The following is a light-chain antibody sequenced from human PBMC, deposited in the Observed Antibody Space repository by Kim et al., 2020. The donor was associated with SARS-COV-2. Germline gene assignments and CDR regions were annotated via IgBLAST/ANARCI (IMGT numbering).Light chain of an antibody. CDR2: EDK. Sequence: GETVTLSCDRRNGRIASKCVQWYQQRPGSAPTTVMYEDKQRPSGVPDRFSGSIDSSSSSASLTISGLKTEGEADYYCQSYHTSNLIFGGGTQLTVL. CDR3: QSYHTSNLI. CDR1: NGRIASKC. J-gene: IGLJ2*01. V-gene: IGLV6-57*03.